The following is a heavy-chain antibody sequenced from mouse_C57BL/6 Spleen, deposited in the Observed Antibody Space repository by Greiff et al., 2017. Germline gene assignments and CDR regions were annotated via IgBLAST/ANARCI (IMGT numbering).Heavy chain of an antibody. Sequence: EVKLMESGGGLVKPGGSLKLSCAASGFTFSDYGMHWVRQAPEKGLEWVAYISSGSSTIYYADTVKGRFTISRDNAKNTLFLQMTSLRSEDTAMYYCASYDGDYAMDYWGQGTSVTVSS. CDR3: ASYDGDYAMDY. D-gene: IGHD2-3*01. CDR2: ISSGSSTI. V-gene: IGHV5-17*01. J-gene: IGHJ4*01. CDR1: GFTFSDYG.